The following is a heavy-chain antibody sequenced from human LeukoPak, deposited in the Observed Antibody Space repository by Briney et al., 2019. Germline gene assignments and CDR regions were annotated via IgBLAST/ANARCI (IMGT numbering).Heavy chain of an antibody. CDR2: IIPIFGTA. J-gene: IGHJ4*02. D-gene: IGHD1-26*01. V-gene: IGHV1-69*13. Sequence: ASVKVSCKASGGTFSSYAISWVRQAPGQGLEWMGGIIPIFGTANYAQKFQGRATITADESTSTAYMELSSLRSEDTAVYYCARPSDIVGATTALRYWGQGTLVTVSS. CDR3: ARPSDIVGATTALRY. CDR1: GGTFSSYA.